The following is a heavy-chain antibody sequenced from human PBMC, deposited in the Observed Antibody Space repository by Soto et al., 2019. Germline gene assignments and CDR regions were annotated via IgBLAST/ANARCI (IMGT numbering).Heavy chain of an antibody. V-gene: IGHV4-39*01. Sequence: QLQLQESGPGLVKPSETLSLTCTVSGGSISSSSYYWGWIRQPPGKGLEWIGSLYYSGSTYYNPSLKSRVTISVDTSKNQFSRKLSSVTDEDSAVYYCARHDYCDEVLDYWGQGTLVTVSS. CDR3: ARHDYCDEVLDY. CDR2: LYYSGST. D-gene: IGHD4-17*01. CDR1: GGSISSSSYY. J-gene: IGHJ4*02.